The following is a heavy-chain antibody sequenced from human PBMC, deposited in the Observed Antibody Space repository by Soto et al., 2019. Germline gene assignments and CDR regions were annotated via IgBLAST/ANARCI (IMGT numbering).Heavy chain of an antibody. J-gene: IGHJ6*02. D-gene: IGHD3-3*01. V-gene: IGHV3-23*01. Sequence: GGSLRLSCAASGFPFSNYAMNWVRQAPGKGLEWVSTISKSGDSTFNADSVKGRFTVSRDNSKSTLYLQMNSLRAEDTAVYYCAKVEYYDFWSGYYYYYGLDAWGQGTTVTVSS. CDR1: GFPFSNYA. CDR3: AKVEYYDFWSGYYYYYGLDA. CDR2: ISKSGDST.